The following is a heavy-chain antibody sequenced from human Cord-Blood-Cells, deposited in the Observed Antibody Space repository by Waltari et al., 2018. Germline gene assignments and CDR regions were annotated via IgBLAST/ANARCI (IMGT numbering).Heavy chain of an antibody. CDR2: IIPIFGTA. Sequence: GQGLEWMGGIIPIFGTANYAQKFQGRVTITADKSTSTAYMELSSLRSEDTAVYYCAMADEWLFPFWYFDLWGRGTLVTVSS. J-gene: IGHJ2*01. D-gene: IGHD3-3*01. V-gene: IGHV1-69*06. CDR3: AMADEWLFPFWYFDL.